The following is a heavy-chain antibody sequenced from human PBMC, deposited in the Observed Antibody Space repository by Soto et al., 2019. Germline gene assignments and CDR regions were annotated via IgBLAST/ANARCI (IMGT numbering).Heavy chain of an antibody. CDR3: ARDVVMDYYDRSGATVGYFDY. CDR2: ISYDGSNK. J-gene: IGHJ4*02. CDR1: GFTFNDYA. V-gene: IGHV3-30-3*01. D-gene: IGHD3-22*01. Sequence: GGSLRLSCAASGFTFNDYALHWVRQAPGKGLEWVALISYDGSNKYYADSVKGRFTISRANSKNTLYLQMNSLRAEDTAVYYCARDVVMDYYDRSGATVGYFDYWGQGTLVTVSS.